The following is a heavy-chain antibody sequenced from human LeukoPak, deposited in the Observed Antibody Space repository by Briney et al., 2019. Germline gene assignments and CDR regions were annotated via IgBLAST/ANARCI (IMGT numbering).Heavy chain of an antibody. J-gene: IGHJ3*02. CDR3: AREKDRTIHAFDI. CDR2: ISYDGSNK. Sequence: GGSLRLSCAASGFTFSSYAMHWVRQAPGKGLEWVAVISYDGSNKYYADSVKGRFTISRDNSKNTLYLQMNSLRAEDTAVYYCAREKDRTIHAFDIWGQGTMVTVSS. CDR1: GFTFSSYA. V-gene: IGHV3-30-3*01. D-gene: IGHD2-15*01.